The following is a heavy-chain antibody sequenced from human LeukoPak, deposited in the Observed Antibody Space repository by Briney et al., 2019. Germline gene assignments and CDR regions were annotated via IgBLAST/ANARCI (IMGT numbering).Heavy chain of an antibody. V-gene: IGHV3-7*01. D-gene: IGHD6-19*01. CDR1: GFTFSSYW. CDR2: IKQDGSEK. CDR3: ARVGSSGWLYYYYYYYMDV. J-gene: IGHJ6*03. Sequence: GGSLRLSCAASGFTFSSYWMSWVRQAPGEGLEWVANIKQDGSEKYYVDSVKGRFTISRDNAKNSLYLQMNSLRAEDTAVYYCARVGSSGWLYYYYYYYMDVWGKGTTVTVSS.